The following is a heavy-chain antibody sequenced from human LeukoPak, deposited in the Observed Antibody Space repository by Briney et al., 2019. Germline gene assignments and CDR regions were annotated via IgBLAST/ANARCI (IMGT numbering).Heavy chain of an antibody. D-gene: IGHD3-16*01. CDR1: GLTFSSYS. V-gene: IGHV3-48*02. CDR3: ARDKDWGFDY. Sequence: GGSLRLSCAASGLTFSSYSMNWVRQAPGKGLEWVSYISGNGDTVDYADSVKGRFTIPRDNAENSLYLQMNSRRDEDTAVYSCARDKDWGFDYWGQGTLVTVSS. CDR2: ISGNGDTV. J-gene: IGHJ4*02.